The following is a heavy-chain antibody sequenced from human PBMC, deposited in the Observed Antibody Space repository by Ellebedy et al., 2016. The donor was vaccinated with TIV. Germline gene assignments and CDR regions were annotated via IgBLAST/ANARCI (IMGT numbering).Heavy chain of an antibody. CDR3: AKDVNRHYYYYYMDV. CDR2: IYSGGST. J-gene: IGHJ6*03. V-gene: IGHV3-53*05. CDR1: GFTVSSNY. Sequence: GESLKISXAASGFTVSSNYMSWVRQAPGKGLEWVSVIYSGGSTYYADSVKGRFTISRDNAKNSLYLQMNSLRAEDTALYYCAKDVNRHYYYYYMDVWGKGTTVTVSS.